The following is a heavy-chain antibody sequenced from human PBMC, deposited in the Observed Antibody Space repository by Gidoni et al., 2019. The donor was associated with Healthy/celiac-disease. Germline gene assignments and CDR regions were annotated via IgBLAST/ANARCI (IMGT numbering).Heavy chain of an antibody. D-gene: IGHD6-6*01. J-gene: IGHJ4*02. CDR2: IKQDGSEK. CDR3: ARDFGAAARRPVDY. Sequence: EVQLVESGGGLVQPGGPLRLPCAASGFTFSSYGLSWVRQAPGKGLEWVANIKQDGSEKYYVDSVKGRFTISRDNAKNSLYLQMNSLRAEDTAVYYCARDFGAAARRPVDYWGQGTLVTVSS. V-gene: IGHV3-7*01. CDR1: GFTFSSYG.